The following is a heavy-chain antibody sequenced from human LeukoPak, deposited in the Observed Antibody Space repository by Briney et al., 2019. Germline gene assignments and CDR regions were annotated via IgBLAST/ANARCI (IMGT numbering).Heavy chain of an antibody. J-gene: IGHJ5*02. Sequence: GGSLRLSCAASGFTFSTYWMHSVRQAPGKGLVWVSRITSDASSTSYSDSVKGRCTISRDNDRNSLYLQMNTLRAEDTAVYSCARGADGVSSNSGGWFDPWGQGTLVTVSS. V-gene: IGHV3-74*01. CDR2: ITSDASST. CDR3: ARGADGVSSNSGGWFDP. CDR1: GFTFSTYW. D-gene: IGHD2-15*01.